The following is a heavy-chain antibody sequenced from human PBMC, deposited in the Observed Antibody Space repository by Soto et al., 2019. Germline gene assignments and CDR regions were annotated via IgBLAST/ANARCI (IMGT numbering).Heavy chain of an antibody. J-gene: IGHJ4*02. V-gene: IGHV1-69*08. CDR3: ARDTVAARGMESYY. CDR2: IIPILGIA. CDR1: GGTFSSYT. D-gene: IGHD4-17*01. Sequence: QVQLVQSGAEVKKPGSSVKVSCKASGGTFSSYTISWVRQAPGQGLEWMGRIIPILGIANYAQKFQGRVTXIAGKXXSTAYMELSSLSSEDTAVYYCARDTVAARGMESYYWGQGTLVSVSS.